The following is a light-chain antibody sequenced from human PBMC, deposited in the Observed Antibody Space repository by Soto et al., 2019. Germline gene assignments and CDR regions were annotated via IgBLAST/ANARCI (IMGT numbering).Light chain of an antibody. CDR2: ENN. J-gene: IGLJ2*01. Sequence: QSVLTQPPSVSAAPGQTVTISCSGSSSNIGNNWVSWYQHLPGTAPKLLIYENNKRPSGIPDRFSGSKSATSATLGITGLQTGDEADYYCGTWDSSLSAGVFGGGTKVTVL. CDR1: SSNIGNNW. V-gene: IGLV1-51*02. CDR3: GTWDSSLSAGV.